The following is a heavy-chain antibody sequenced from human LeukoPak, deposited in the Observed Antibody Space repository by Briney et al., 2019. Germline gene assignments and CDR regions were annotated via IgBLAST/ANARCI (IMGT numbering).Heavy chain of an antibody. J-gene: IGHJ4*02. V-gene: IGHV1-18*01. CDR1: GYTFTSYG. D-gene: IGHD6-19*01. Sequence: ASVKVSCKASGYTFTSYGISWVRQAPGQGLEWMGWISAYDGNTNYAQKLQGRVTMTTDTSTSTAYMELRSLRSDDTAVYYCARMAYSSGWAYYFDYWGQGTLVTVSS. CDR3: ARMAYSSGWAYYFDY. CDR2: ISAYDGNT.